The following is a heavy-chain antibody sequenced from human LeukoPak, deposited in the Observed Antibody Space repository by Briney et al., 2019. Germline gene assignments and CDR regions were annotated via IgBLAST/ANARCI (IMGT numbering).Heavy chain of an antibody. CDR1: GYSFTSYW. D-gene: IGHD6-6*01. Sequence: GESLQISCKGSGYSFTSYWIGWVRQMPGKGLEWMGIIYPGDSDTRYSPSFQGQVTISADKSISTAYLQWSSLKASDTAMYYCARRVDSSSAGINWFDPWGQGTLVTVSS. CDR2: IYPGDSDT. CDR3: ARRVDSSSAGINWFDP. V-gene: IGHV5-51*01. J-gene: IGHJ5*02.